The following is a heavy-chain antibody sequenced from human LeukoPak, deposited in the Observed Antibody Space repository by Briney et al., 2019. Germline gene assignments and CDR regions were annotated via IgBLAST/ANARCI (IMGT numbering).Heavy chain of an antibody. CDR2: IEYDGSSA. J-gene: IGHJ4*02. Sequence: GGSLRLSCAASRFTFSRYGMHWVRQAPGKGLEWVAFIEYDGSSADYADSVKGRFTISRDNSNNMLYLQMNSLRAEDTALYYCVKDQCSTATWLACRYYYWGQGTPVTVSS. V-gene: IGHV3-30*02. CDR1: RFTFSRYG. CDR3: VKDQCSTATWLACRYYY. D-gene: IGHD5-24*01.